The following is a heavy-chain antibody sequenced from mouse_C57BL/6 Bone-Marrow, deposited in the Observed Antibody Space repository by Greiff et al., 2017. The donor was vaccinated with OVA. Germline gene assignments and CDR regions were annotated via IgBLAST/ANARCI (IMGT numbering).Heavy chain of an antibody. Sequence: EVQRVESGPGLVKPSQSLSLTCSVTGYSITSGYYWNWIRQLPGNKLEWMGYISYDGSNNYNPSLKNRISITRDTSKNQFFLKLNSVTTEDTATYYCARYYYGSSPYYAMDYWGQGTSVTVSS. D-gene: IGHD1-1*01. V-gene: IGHV3-6*01. CDR2: ISYDGSN. CDR3: ARYYYGSSPYYAMDY. J-gene: IGHJ4*01. CDR1: GYSITSGYY.